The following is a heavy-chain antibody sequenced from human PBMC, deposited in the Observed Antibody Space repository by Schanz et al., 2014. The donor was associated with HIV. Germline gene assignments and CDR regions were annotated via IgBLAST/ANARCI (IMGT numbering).Heavy chain of an antibody. D-gene: IGHD3-22*01. J-gene: IGHJ6*02. CDR3: AKDRNYYESKYRGKGNYYYYYGMDV. V-gene: IGHV3-30*02. Sequence: VQLVESGGGFVQPGGSLRLSCATSGFPFAAYAMTWVRQAPGKGLEWVSAIWYDGSNKFYADSVKGRFTISRDNSKNTLYLQVKSLRAEDTAVYYCAKDRNYYESKYRGKGNYYYYYGMDVWGQGTTVTVSS. CDR2: IWYDGSNK. CDR1: GFPFAAYA.